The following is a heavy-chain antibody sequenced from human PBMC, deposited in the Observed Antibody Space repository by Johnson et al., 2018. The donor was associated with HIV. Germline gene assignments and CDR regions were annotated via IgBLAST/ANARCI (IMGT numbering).Heavy chain of an antibody. Sequence: QMQLVESGGGLVKPGGSLRLSCAASGFTFSDYYMSWIRQAPGKGLEWVAVIWYDGSNKYYADSVKGRFTISRDNSKNTLYLQMNSLRAEDTAVYYCARETGDDAFDLWGQGTVVSVSS. CDR1: GFTFSDYY. CDR2: IWYDGSNK. J-gene: IGHJ3*01. D-gene: IGHD7-27*01. V-gene: IGHV3-33*08. CDR3: ARETGDDAFDL.